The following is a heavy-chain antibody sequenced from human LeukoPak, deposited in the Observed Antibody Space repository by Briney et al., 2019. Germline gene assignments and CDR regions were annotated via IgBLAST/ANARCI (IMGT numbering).Heavy chain of an antibody. CDR1: GFTFSSYG. CDR2: IKSDESRT. J-gene: IGHJ4*02. D-gene: IGHD2-8*01. CDR3: AKGMGPMVHGDY. Sequence: GGSLRLSCAASGFTFSSYGMHWVRQGPGKGLVWVSYIKSDESRTNYADSVKGRFTISRDNAKNTLYLQMDSLRAEDTAVYYCAKGMGPMVHGDYWGQGTLVTVSS. V-gene: IGHV3-74*01.